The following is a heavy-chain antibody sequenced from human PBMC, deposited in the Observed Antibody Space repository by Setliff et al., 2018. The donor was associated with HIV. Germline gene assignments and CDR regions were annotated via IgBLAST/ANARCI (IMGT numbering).Heavy chain of an antibody. CDR2: SSGIGGYT. CDR3: AKGVFDQ. V-gene: IGHV3-23*01. CDR1: GFDFTTYG. J-gene: IGHJ5*02. Sequence: HLGGSLRLSCAASGFDFTTYGMNWVRQAPGKGLEWVALSSGIGGYTYYAESVKGRFTVSRDSSKNMLYLQMNSLRAEDTAVYYCAKGVFDQWGQGTPVTVSS.